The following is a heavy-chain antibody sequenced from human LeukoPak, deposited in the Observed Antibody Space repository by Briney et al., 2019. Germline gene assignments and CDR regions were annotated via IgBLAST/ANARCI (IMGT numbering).Heavy chain of an antibody. CDR1: GFTISSYA. CDR2: ISGSGNNI. V-gene: IGHV3-23*01. CDR3: AKRGDYYDSSGYYLGDYFDY. J-gene: IGHJ4*02. Sequence: GGSLRLSCAASGFTISSYAMSWVRQAPGKGLEWVSSISGSGNNIYYADSVKGRFTISRDNSKNTLYLQMNSLRAEDTAVYYCAKRGDYYDSSGYYLGDYFDYWGQGTLVTVSS. D-gene: IGHD3-22*01.